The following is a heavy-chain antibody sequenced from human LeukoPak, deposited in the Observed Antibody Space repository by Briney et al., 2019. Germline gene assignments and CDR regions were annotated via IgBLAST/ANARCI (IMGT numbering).Heavy chain of an antibody. V-gene: IGHV3-30*03. J-gene: IGHJ4*02. Sequence: GTSLRLSCAASGFTFTHYAMHWVRQTPGKGLEWVAVIFYDGTIQYYSDSVRGRLIVSRDNPKNTLYLQMNSLRAEDTAVYYCARDPRGPAGYDSPARDTFDYWGQGTLVTVSS. CDR2: IFYDGTIQ. D-gene: IGHD3-22*01. CDR3: ARDPRGPAGYDSPARDTFDY. CDR1: GFTFTHYA.